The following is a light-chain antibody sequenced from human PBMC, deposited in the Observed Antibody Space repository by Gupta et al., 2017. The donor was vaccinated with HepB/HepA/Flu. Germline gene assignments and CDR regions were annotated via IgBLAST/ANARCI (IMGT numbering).Light chain of an antibody. CDR1: SSNIGAGYD. Sequence: QSVLTPPPSLSGAPRPRVTIPCPGTSSNIGAGYDVHWYQQLPGAAPKLLMYANNNRPSGVPDRYSGSKSGTSASLAITGLQAEDEVDYYCQSYDSSLSAWVFGTGTKVTVL. V-gene: IGLV1-40*01. CDR2: ANN. CDR3: QSYDSSLSAWV. J-gene: IGLJ1*01.